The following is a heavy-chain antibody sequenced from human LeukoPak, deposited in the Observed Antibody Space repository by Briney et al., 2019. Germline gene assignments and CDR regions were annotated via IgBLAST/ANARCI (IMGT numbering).Heavy chain of an antibody. CDR2: INPNSGGT. Sequence: ASVKVSCKASGYTFTGYYMHWVRQAPGQGLEWMGWINPNSGGTNYAQKFQGWVTMTRDTSISTAYMELSRLRSDDTAVYYCARAEGYCSRGSCSIDYWGQGTLVTVSS. V-gene: IGHV1-2*04. CDR3: ARAEGYCSRGSCSIDY. J-gene: IGHJ4*02. CDR1: GYTFTGYY. D-gene: IGHD2-15*01.